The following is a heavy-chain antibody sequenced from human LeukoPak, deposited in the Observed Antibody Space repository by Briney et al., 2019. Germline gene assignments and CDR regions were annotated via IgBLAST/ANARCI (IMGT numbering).Heavy chain of an antibody. CDR3: ASGTFSSSSVFFS. CDR1: GFTFSSYG. D-gene: IGHD6-6*01. J-gene: IGHJ4*02. CDR2: ISSSSSYI. Sequence: KPGGSLRLSCAASGFTFSSYGMHWVRQAPGKGLEWVSSISSSSSYIYYADSVKGRFTISRDNAKNSLCLQMNSLRAEDTAVYYCASGTFSSSSVFFSWGQGTLVTVSS. V-gene: IGHV3-21*01.